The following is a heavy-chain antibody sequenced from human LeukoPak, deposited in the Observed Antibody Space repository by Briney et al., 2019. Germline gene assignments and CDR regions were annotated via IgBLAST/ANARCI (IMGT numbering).Heavy chain of an antibody. CDR2: ISSSSSTI. CDR3: ASSASEYSSSWYGIRYGMDV. J-gene: IGHJ6*02. Sequence: PGGSLRLSCAASGFTFSSYSMNWVRQAPGKGLEWVSYISSSSSTIYYADSVKGRFTISRDNAKNSLYLQMNSLRAEDTAVYYCASSASEYSSSWYGIRYGMDVWGQGTTVTVSS. CDR1: GFTFSSYS. V-gene: IGHV3-48*04. D-gene: IGHD6-13*01.